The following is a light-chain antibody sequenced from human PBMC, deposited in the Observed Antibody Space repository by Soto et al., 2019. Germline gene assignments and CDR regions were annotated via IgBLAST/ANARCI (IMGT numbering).Light chain of an antibody. V-gene: IGKV1-39*01. CDR1: QSISSY. CDR2: AAS. Sequence: DIQMTQSPSTLSAFVGDRVTITCRASQSISSYLNWYQQKPGKAPKLLIYAASTLQFGVPSRFSGSGSGTDFTLTISSLQPEDFATYYCQQSYRSPTFGQGTKVDIK. J-gene: IGKJ1*01. CDR3: QQSYRSPT.